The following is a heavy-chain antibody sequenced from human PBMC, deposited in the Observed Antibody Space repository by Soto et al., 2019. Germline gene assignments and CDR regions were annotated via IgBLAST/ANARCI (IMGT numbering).Heavy chain of an antibody. J-gene: IGHJ3*02. CDR1: GFTFSSYA. CDR2: ISSNGGST. CDR3: VKDPRGVGANLHAFDI. D-gene: IGHD1-26*01. V-gene: IGHV3-64D*09. Sequence: GGSLRLSCSASGFTFSSYAMHWVRQAPGKGLEYVSAISSNGGSTYYADSVKGRFTISRDNSRNTLYLQMSSLRAEDTAVYYCVKDPRGVGANLHAFDIWGQGTMVTVSS.